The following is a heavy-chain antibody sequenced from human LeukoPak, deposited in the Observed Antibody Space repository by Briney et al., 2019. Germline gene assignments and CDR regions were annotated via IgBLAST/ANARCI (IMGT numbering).Heavy chain of an antibody. J-gene: IGHJ5*02. CDR3: ARDLSGGVNWFDP. CDR1: GVSISSSNSY. Sequence: KPSETLSLTCTVSGVSISSSNSYWGWIRQPPGKGLEWIGSIYYSGNTYYNASLKSQVSISIDTSKNQFSLRLTSVTAADTAVYYCARDLSGGVNWFDPWGQGTLVTVSS. CDR2: IYYSGNT. D-gene: IGHD2-8*02. V-gene: IGHV4-39*02.